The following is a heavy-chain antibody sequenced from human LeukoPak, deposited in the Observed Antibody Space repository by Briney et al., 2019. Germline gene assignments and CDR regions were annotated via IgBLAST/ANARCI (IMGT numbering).Heavy chain of an antibody. V-gene: IGHV3-23*01. J-gene: IGHJ3*02. Sequence: GGSLRLSCAASGFTFSSYAMSWVRRAPGKGLEWVSAISGSGGSTYYADSVKGRFTISRDNSKNTVYLQMNSLRAEDTAVYYCAKVPVFSVTISEVVTDDAFDIWGQGTIVTVSS. CDR2: ISGSGGST. CDR3: AKVPVFSVTISEVVTDDAFDI. D-gene: IGHD3-3*01. CDR1: GFTFSSYA.